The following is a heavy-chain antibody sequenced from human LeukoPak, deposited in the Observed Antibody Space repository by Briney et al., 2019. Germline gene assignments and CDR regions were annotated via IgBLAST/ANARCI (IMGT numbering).Heavy chain of an antibody. V-gene: IGHV4-30-2*01. J-gene: IGHJ3*02. CDR2: IYHSGST. CDR3: AKAQPSSSWGTWAFDI. Sequence: SETLSLTSAVSGGSISSGGYSWSWIRQPPGKGLEWIGYIYHSGSTYYNPSLKSRVTISVDRSKNQFSLKLSSVTAADTAVYYCAKAQPSSSWGTWAFDIWGQGTMVTVSS. CDR1: GGSISSGGYS. D-gene: IGHD6-13*01.